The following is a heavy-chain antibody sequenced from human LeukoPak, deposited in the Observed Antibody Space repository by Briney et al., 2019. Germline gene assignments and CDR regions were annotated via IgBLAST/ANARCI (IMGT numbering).Heavy chain of an antibody. CDR1: GGSISNSIYY. D-gene: IGHD4-11*01. J-gene: IGHJ5*02. Sequence: SETLSLTCSVSGGSISNSIYYWAWIRQPPGKGLEWIGTIHYSGSTYYNPSLKSRVTVSVDTAKDQFFLKLSSVTAADTAVYYCARHQYTHYQFDPWGQGILATVSS. V-gene: IGHV4-39*01. CDR3: ARHQYTHYQFDP. CDR2: IHYSGST.